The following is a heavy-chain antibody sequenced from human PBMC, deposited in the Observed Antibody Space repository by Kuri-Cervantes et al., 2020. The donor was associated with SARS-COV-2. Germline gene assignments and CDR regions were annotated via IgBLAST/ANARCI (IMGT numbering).Heavy chain of an antibody. J-gene: IGHJ4*02. CDR3: AREGGYCSGGSCYGY. CDR2: IIPIFGTA. D-gene: IGHD2-15*01. V-gene: IGHV1-69*13. Sequence: VKVSCKASGGTFSSYAISWVRQAPGQGLEWMGGIIPIFGTANYAQKFQGRVTITADESTSTAYMELSSLRSEDTAVYYCAREGGYCSGGSCYGYWGQGTLVTVSS. CDR1: GGTFSSYA.